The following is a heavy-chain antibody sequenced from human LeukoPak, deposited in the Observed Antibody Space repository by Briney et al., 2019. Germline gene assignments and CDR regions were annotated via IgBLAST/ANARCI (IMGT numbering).Heavy chain of an antibody. Sequence: SETLSLTCTVSGDSISSSSHYWGWIRQPPGKGLEWIGSIHDSGSTYYSPSLKSRVTMSVDTSKNQFPLKLSSVTAADTAVYYCARIRGYNYGNFDYWGQGTLVTVSS. J-gene: IGHJ4*02. V-gene: IGHV4-39*01. CDR3: ARIRGYNYGNFDY. CDR1: GDSISSSSHY. D-gene: IGHD5-18*01. CDR2: IHDSGST.